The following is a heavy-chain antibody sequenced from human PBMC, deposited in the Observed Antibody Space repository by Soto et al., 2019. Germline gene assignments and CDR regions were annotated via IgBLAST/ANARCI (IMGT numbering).Heavy chain of an antibody. D-gene: IGHD2-8*02. CDR3: ARGMTPPGAPAWYYFDS. Sequence: SETLSLTCTVSGASITGTSYWSWIRQPAGKGLEWIGRFSLSGTTNYNPSLMSRVTMSADVSKNQFSLRLTSVTAADTALYYCARGMTPPGAPAWYYFDSWGQGTLVTVSS. V-gene: IGHV4-4*07. J-gene: IGHJ4*02. CDR2: FSLSGTT. CDR1: GASITGTSY.